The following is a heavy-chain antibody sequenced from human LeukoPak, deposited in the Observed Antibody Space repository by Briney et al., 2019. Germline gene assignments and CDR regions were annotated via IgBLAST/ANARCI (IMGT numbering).Heavy chain of an antibody. CDR1: GFTFNSYH. Sequence: GGALRLSCAAPGFTFNSYHMNWVRQAPGKGLEGGSSINRSSSYTYYAESVKGRFTISRDNAENSLYLQMNSLRAEDTAVYYCARDPYFGELSPHVYYWYMDVWGKGTTVTISS. CDR3: ARDPYFGELSPHVYYWYMDV. CDR2: INRSSSYT. J-gene: IGHJ6*03. V-gene: IGHV3-21*01. D-gene: IGHD3-10*01.